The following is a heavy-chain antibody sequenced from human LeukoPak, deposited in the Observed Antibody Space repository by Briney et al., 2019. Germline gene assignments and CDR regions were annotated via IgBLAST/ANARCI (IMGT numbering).Heavy chain of an antibody. Sequence: SETLSLTCAVYGGSFSGYYWSWIRQPPGKGLEWIGEINHSGSTNYNPSLKSRVTISVDTSKNQFSLKLISVTAADTAVYYCARHSGRYYNFDYWGQGILVTVSS. CDR1: GGSFSGYY. V-gene: IGHV4-34*01. J-gene: IGHJ4*02. CDR3: ARHSGRYYNFDY. CDR2: INHSGST. D-gene: IGHD1-26*01.